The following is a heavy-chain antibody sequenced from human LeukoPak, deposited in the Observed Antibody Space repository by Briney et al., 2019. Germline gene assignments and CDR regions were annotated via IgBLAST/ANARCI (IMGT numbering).Heavy chain of an antibody. V-gene: IGHV3-30*18. CDR1: GFTFSSYG. D-gene: IGHD4-17*01. Sequence: GGSLRLSCAASGFTFSSYGMHWVRQVPGKGLEWVAVISYDGSNKYYADSVKGRFTISRDNSKNTLYLQMNSLRAEDTAVYYCAKDRTPMTTVTTSWGQGTLVTVSS. CDR3: AKDRTPMTTVTTS. J-gene: IGHJ4*02. CDR2: ISYDGSNK.